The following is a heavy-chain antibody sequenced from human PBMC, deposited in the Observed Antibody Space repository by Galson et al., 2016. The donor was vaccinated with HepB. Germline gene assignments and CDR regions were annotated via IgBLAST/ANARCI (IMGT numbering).Heavy chain of an antibody. D-gene: IGHD5-12*01. Sequence: QSGAEVKKPGESLRISCKGSGYSFTRYWITWVRQMPGRGLEWMGNIDPRASYTKYSPPFQGHVTISDDKSISTAYLQWSSLKASDTAMYYCAIGHSGYDVDDLDYWGQGTLVIVSS. CDR2: IDPRASYT. CDR1: GYSFTRYW. CDR3: AIGHSGYDVDDLDY. V-gene: IGHV5-10-1*01. J-gene: IGHJ4*02.